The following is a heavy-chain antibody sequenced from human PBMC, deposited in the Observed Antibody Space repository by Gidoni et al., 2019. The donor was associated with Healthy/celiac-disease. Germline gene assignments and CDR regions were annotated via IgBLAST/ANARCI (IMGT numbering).Heavy chain of an antibody. D-gene: IGHD3-22*01. CDR2: INHSGST. CDR3: ARGHSGRRFVVVISKQRAFDI. J-gene: IGHJ3*02. V-gene: IGHV4-34*01. CDR1: GWSFSGYY. Sequence: QVQLQQWVAGLLTPSETLSLTCAVYGWSFSGYYLSWTRQPPGTGLEWIGEINHSGSTNYNPSRKSGVTISVETSKNQFSLKLSSVTDADTAVYYCARGHSGRRFVVVISKQRAFDIWGQGTRVTVSS.